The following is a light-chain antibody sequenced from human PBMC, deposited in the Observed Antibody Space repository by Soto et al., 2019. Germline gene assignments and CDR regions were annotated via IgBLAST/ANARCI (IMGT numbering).Light chain of an antibody. J-gene: IGKJ1*01. CDR3: QQSYSTPWT. CDR1: QSISSY. CDR2: AAS. Sequence: DIQMTQSPSSLSASVGDRVTITCRASQSISSYLHWYQQKPGKAPKLLIYAASSLQSGVPSRFSGRGSGTDFTLTISSLQPEDFATYYCQQSYSTPWTVGQGNKVEIK. V-gene: IGKV1-39*01.